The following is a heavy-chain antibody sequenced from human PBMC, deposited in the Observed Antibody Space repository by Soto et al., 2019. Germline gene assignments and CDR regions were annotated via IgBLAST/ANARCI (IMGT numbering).Heavy chain of an antibody. D-gene: IGHD4-17*01. CDR3: ATHYVVYEFDY. J-gene: IGHJ4*02. CDR2: IYSGGST. Sequence: EVQLVESGGGLIQPGGSLRLSCAASGFTVSSNYMSWVRQAPGKGLEWVAVIYSGGSTYYADSVKGRFTISRDNYTNTLYIQMNSLRAEDRAVYYCATHYVVYEFDYLGQGTLVTVSS. V-gene: IGHV3-53*01. CDR1: GFTVSSNY.